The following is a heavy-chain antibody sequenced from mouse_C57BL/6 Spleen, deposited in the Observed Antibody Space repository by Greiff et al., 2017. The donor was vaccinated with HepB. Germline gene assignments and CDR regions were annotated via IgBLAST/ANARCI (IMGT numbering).Heavy chain of an antibody. J-gene: IGHJ2*01. CDR3: ARDRATMVTTNYFDY. V-gene: IGHV5-4*01. D-gene: IGHD2-1*01. CDR2: ISDGGSYT. Sequence: EVKLVESGGGLVKPGGSLKLSCAASGFTFSSYAMSWVRQTPEKRLEWVATISDGGSYTYYPDNVKGRFTISRDNAKNNLYLQMSHLKSEDTAMYYCARDRATMVTTNYFDYWGQGTTLTVSS. CDR1: GFTFSSYA.